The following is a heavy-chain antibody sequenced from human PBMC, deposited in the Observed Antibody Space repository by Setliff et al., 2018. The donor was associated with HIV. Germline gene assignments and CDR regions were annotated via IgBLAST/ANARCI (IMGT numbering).Heavy chain of an antibody. D-gene: IGHD3-22*01. CDR1: GGTFSSYA. V-gene: IGHV1-69*10. J-gene: IGHJ6*02. CDR3: ARRLPQYYYYDSSGPNYYGMDV. Sequence: SVKVSCKASGGTFSSYAISWVRQAPGQGLEWMGGIIPILGIANYAQKFQGRVTITADESTSTAYMELSSLRSEDTAVYYCARRLPQYYYYDSSGPNYYGMDVWGQGTTVTGSS. CDR2: IIPILGIA.